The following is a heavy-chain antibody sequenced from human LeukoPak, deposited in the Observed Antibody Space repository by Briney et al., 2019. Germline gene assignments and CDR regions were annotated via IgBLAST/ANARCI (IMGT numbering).Heavy chain of an antibody. J-gene: IGHJ6*02. V-gene: IGHV3-11*01. CDR1: GFTFSDYY. Sequence: KTGGSLRLSCAASGFTFSDYYMSWIRQAPGKGLEWVSYISSSGSTIYYADSVKGRFTISRDNAKNSLYLQMNSLRAEDTAVYYCAKDLPAGDYGDYGDDEGYYYYGMDVWGQGTTVTVSS. CDR2: ISSSGSTI. CDR3: AKDLPAGDYGDYGDDEGYYYYGMDV. D-gene: IGHD4-17*01.